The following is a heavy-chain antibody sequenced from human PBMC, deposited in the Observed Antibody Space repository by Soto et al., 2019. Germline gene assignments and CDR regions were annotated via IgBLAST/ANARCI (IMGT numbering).Heavy chain of an antibody. J-gene: IGHJ5*02. D-gene: IGHD1-1*01. CDR2: INPNSGGT. V-gene: IGHV1-2*04. CDR1: GYTFTGYY. Sequence: GASVKVSCKASGYTFTGYYMHWVRQAPGQGLEWMGWINPNSGGTNYAQKFQGWVTMTRDTSISTAYMELSRLRSDDTAVYYCARAAMGDWNENWFDPWGQGTLVTVSS. CDR3: ARAAMGDWNENWFDP.